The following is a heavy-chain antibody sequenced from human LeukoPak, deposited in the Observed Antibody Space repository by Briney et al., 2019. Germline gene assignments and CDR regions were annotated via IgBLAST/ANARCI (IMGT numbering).Heavy chain of an antibody. D-gene: IGHD2-15*01. V-gene: IGHV3-33*08. CDR2: IWYDGSNK. CDR1: GFTFSNTW. CDR3: AREGVVGAYGHFDY. J-gene: IGHJ4*02. Sequence: GGSLRLSCAASGFTFSNTWMNWVRQAPGKGLEWVAVIWYDGSNKYYVDSVKGRFTISRDNSKNTLYLQMNSLRAEDTAVYYCAREGVVGAYGHFDYWGQGTLVTVSS.